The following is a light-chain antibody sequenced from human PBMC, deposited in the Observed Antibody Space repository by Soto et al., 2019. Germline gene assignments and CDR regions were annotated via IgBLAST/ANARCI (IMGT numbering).Light chain of an antibody. V-gene: IGLV1-44*01. CDR3: AAWDDSLNGRHVV. J-gene: IGLJ2*01. Sequence: QSVLTPPPSASGTPGQTVSISCSGSSSNIGSNTVNWYQQLPGTAPKLLIYSNNQRPSGVPDRFSGSRSGTSASLAISGLQSEDEADYYCAAWDDSLNGRHVVFGGGTKLTVL. CDR1: SSNIGSNT. CDR2: SNN.